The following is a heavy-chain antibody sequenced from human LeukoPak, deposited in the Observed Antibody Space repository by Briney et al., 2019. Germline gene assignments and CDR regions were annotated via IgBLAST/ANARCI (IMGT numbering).Heavy chain of an antibody. CDR1: GYSFSTFD. D-gene: IGHD7-27*01. V-gene: IGHV1-8*03. Sequence: AAVKVSCKASGYSFSTFDINWVRQAPGQGLEWMGWLNPNTGKTGYAQKFQGRVTITGNSSISTVDMELSSLTSDDTAVYYCARGPLTGERYHYYMDVWGKGTTVTVSS. CDR3: ARGPLTGERYHYYMDV. J-gene: IGHJ6*03. CDR2: LNPNTGKT.